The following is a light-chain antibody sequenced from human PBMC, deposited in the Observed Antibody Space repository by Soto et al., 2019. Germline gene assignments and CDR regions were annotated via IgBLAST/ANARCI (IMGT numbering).Light chain of an antibody. CDR2: DTS. CDR1: TGAVTSGHY. V-gene: IGLV7-46*01. CDR3: LLSYSGAHVV. J-gene: IGLJ2*01. Sequence: AVVTQEPSLTVSPGGTVTLTCGSSTGAVTSGHYPYWFQQKPGLAPRTLIYDTSNKHSWTPARFSGSLLGGKAALTLSGAQPEDEAEYYCLLSYSGAHVVFGGGTKLTVL.